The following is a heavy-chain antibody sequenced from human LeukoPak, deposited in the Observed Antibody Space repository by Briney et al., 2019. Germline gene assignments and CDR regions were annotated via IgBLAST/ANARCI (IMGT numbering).Heavy chain of an antibody. CDR2: IYHSGST. CDR1: GYSISSGYY. J-gene: IGHJ5*02. CDR3: ARRPTYYDFWSGYTGPFDP. V-gene: IGHV4-38-2*01. D-gene: IGHD3-3*01. Sequence: PSETLSLTCAVSGYSISSGYYWGWIRPPPGKGLEWIGSIYHSGSTYYNPSLKSRVTISVDTSKNQFSLKLSSVTAADTAVHYCARRPTYYDFWSGYTGPFDPWGQGTLVTVSS.